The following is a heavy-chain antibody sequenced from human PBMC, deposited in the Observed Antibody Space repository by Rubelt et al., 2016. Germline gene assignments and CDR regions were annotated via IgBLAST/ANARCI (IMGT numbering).Heavy chain of an antibody. V-gene: IGHV1-3*01. CDR1: GYTFTSDS. D-gene: IGHD1-26*01. CDR2: INAGNGNT. Sequence: EVKKPGASVKVSCKASGYTFTSDSMHWVRQAPGQKLEWMGWINAGNGNTKYSQKFQGRDTITRDTSASTAYMELSSLTSEDTAVYYCARDHSGSYSFDFWGQGTLVTVSS. J-gene: IGHJ4*02. CDR3: ARDHSGSYSFDF.